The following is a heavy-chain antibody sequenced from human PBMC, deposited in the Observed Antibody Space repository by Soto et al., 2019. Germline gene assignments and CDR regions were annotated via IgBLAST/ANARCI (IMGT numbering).Heavy chain of an antibody. J-gene: IGHJ4*02. CDR2: ISYDGSNK. Sequence: QVQLVESGGGVVQPGRSLRLSCAASGSTFRSYGMHWVRQAPGKGLEWVAAISYDGSNKNYVDSVKGRFTISRDNSENTLDLQMNRMRAEDAAVYYCAKDTYYHDSTGYYVFDYWGQGTLVTVSS. CDR3: AKDTYYHDSTGYYVFDY. CDR1: GSTFRSYG. V-gene: IGHV3-30*18. D-gene: IGHD3-22*01.